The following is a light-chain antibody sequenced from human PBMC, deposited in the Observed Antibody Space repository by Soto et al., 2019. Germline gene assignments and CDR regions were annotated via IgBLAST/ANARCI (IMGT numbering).Light chain of an antibody. Sequence: EIVLTQSPGTLSLSPGERATLSCRASQSVSSSYLAWYQQKPGQAPRLLIYGASSRATVIPDRFSGSGSGTDFTLTISRLEPEDFAVYYCHQYDSSPLTFGGGTKAEIK. V-gene: IGKV3-20*01. CDR1: QSVSSSY. J-gene: IGKJ4*01. CDR3: HQYDSSPLT. CDR2: GAS.